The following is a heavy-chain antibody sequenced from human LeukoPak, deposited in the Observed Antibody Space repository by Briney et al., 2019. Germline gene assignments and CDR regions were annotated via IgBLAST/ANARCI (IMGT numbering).Heavy chain of an antibody. Sequence: GASVKVSCKASGGTFSSYAISWVRQAPGQGLEWMGGIIPIFGTANYAQKFQGRVTITADESTSTAYMELSSLRSEDTAVYYCARDRRSIGGYDFGYYYGMDVWGQGTTVTVSS. V-gene: IGHV1-69*13. CDR1: GGTFSSYA. J-gene: IGHJ6*02. CDR2: IIPIFGTA. D-gene: IGHD5-12*01. CDR3: ARDRRSIGGYDFGYYYGMDV.